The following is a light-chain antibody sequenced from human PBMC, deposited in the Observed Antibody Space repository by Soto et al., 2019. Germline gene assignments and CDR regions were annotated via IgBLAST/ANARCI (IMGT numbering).Light chain of an antibody. Sequence: EIVMTQSPATLSVSPGERATLSCRASQSIRSNLAWYQQKPGQAPRLLIYGASTRATGIPARLSGSGSGTEFTLTISSLQSEDFAVYYCQQHDNGWAFGQGTKVEIK. J-gene: IGKJ1*01. CDR1: QSIRSN. V-gene: IGKV3-15*01. CDR3: QQHDNGWA. CDR2: GAS.